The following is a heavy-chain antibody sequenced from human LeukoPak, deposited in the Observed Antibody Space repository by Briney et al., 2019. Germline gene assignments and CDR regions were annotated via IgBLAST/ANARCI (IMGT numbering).Heavy chain of an antibody. CDR1: GYSFTNYW. Sequence: RGESLRISCKGFGYSFTNYWITWVRQMPGKGLEWRGRLDPRDSYSNYSPSFQGHVTISVDKSINTVYLHWNSLKASDTAMYYCARLGEEWLVHNWFDPWGQGTLVTVSS. V-gene: IGHV5-10-1*01. J-gene: IGHJ5*02. CDR3: ARLGEEWLVHNWFDP. D-gene: IGHD6-19*01. CDR2: LDPRDSYS.